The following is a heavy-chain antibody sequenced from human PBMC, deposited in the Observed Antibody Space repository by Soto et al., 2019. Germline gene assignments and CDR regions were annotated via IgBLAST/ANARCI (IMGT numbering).Heavy chain of an antibody. V-gene: IGHV1-58*01. CDR1: GFTFTSSA. Sequence: ASVKVSCKASGFTFTSSAVQWVRQARGQRLEWIGWIVVGSGNTNYAQKFQERVTITRDMSTSTAYMELSSLRSEDTAVYYCAAETAVVAANYYYGMDVWGQGTTVTVSS. CDR3: AAETAVVAANYYYGMDV. J-gene: IGHJ6*02. D-gene: IGHD2-15*01. CDR2: IVVGSGNT.